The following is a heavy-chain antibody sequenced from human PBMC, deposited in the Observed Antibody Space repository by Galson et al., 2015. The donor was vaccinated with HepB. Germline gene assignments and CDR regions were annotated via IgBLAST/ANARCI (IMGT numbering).Heavy chain of an antibody. CDR1: GFTFSSYS. CDR3: AREQTYYDILTGYDAFDI. CDR2: ISSSSSYI. Sequence: SLRLSCAASGFTFSSYSMNWVRQAPGKGLEWVSSISSSSSYIYYADSVKGRFTISRDNAKNSLYLQMNSLRAEDTAVYYCAREQTYYDILTGYDAFDIWGQGTMVTVSS. J-gene: IGHJ3*02. D-gene: IGHD3-9*01. V-gene: IGHV3-21*01.